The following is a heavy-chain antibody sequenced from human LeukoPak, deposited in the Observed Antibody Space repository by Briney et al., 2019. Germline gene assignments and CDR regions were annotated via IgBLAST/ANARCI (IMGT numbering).Heavy chain of an antibody. V-gene: IGHV1-2*04. CDR1: GYTFTGYY. Sequence: GASVKVSCKASGYTFTGYYMHWVRQAPGQGLEWMGWINPNSGGTNYAQKFQGWVTMTRDTSISTAYMELSRLRSDDTAVYYCARGPVLGDEGPLYYGSGSYYVYWGQGTLVTVSS. CDR3: ARGPVLGDEGPLYYGSGSYYVY. D-gene: IGHD3-10*01. CDR2: INPNSGGT. J-gene: IGHJ4*02.